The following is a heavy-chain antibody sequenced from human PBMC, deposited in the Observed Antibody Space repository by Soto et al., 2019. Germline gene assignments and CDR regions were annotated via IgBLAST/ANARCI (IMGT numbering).Heavy chain of an antibody. D-gene: IGHD2-15*01. CDR1: GYTFTSYG. CDR3: ARALSSYGSGGSCYERVYYFDY. J-gene: IGHJ4*01. V-gene: IGHV1-18*01. CDR2: ISAYNGNT. Sequence: ASVKVSCKASGYTFTSYGISWVRQAPGQGLEWMGWISAYNGNTNYAQKLQGRVTMTTDTSTSTAYMELRSLRSDDTAVYYCARALSSYGSGGSCYERVYYFDYWG.